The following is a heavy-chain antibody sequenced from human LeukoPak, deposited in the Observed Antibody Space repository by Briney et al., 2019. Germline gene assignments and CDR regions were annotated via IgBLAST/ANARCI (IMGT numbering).Heavy chain of an antibody. CDR1: GGSISSYY. CDR2: IYTSGST. D-gene: IGHD3-3*01. CDR3: ARDILTIFGVGGWFDP. V-gene: IGHV4-4*07. J-gene: IGHJ5*02. Sequence: PSETLSLTCTVSGGSISSYYWSRIRQPAGKGLEWIGRIYTSGSTNYNPSLKSRVTMSVDTSKNQFSLKLSSVTAADTAVYYCARDILTIFGVGGWFDPWGQGTLVTVSS.